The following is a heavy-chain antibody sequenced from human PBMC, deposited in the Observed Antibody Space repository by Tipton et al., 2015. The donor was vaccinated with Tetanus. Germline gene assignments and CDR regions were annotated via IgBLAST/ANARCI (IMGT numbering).Heavy chain of an antibody. Sequence: TLSLTCTVSGDSLSTGFFSWSWIRQPPGKGLEWIGYIYHTGSTYYNPALQSRVFMSVDMTKNQFSLRLKSVTAPDTALYFCARAGPVHTFAHWGQGILVTVSS. V-gene: IGHV4-30-2*01. CDR1: GDSLSTGFFS. D-gene: IGHD3-16*01. CDR3: ARAGPVHTFAH. J-gene: IGHJ1*01. CDR2: IYHTGST.